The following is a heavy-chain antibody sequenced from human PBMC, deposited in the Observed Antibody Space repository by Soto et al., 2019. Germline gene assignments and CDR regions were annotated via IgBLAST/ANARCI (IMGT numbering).Heavy chain of an antibody. CDR3: ARGWSGLVIIRFDP. Sequence: ASETLSLTCAVYGGSFSVYYWSWIRHPPGKGLEWIGEVNHSGSTNYNPSLKSRVTISVDTSKNQFSLKLSSVTAADTAVYYCARGWSGLVIIRFDPWGQGTLVTVSS. CDR2: VNHSGST. CDR1: GGSFSVYY. V-gene: IGHV4-34*01. D-gene: IGHD3-9*01. J-gene: IGHJ5*02.